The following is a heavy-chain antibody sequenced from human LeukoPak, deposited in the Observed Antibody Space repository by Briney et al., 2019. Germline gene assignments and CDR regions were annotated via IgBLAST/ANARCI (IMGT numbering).Heavy chain of an antibody. V-gene: IGHV4-38-2*02. CDR1: GYSLNSGYY. Sequence: SETLSLTCSVSGYSLNSGYYWGWVRQPPGRGLEWLGSMYYSGSTLSNPSLKSRVTISVDTSKNQFSLRLTSVTAADTAVYYCARDKGPAYNWFDPWGQGTLVTVSS. J-gene: IGHJ5*02. CDR2: MYYSGST. CDR3: ARDKGPAYNWFDP.